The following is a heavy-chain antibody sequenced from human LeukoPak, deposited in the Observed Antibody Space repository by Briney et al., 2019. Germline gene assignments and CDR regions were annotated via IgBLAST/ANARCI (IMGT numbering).Heavy chain of an antibody. V-gene: IGHV4-59*01. CDR1: GGSISSYY. CDR2: IYYSGST. J-gene: IGHJ6*04. Sequence: SETLSLTCTVSGGSISSYYWSWIRQPPGKGLEWIGYIYYSGSTNYNPSLKSRVTISVDTPKNQFSLKLSSVTAADTAVYYCARLYSGYGAYYYYYGMDVWGKGATVTVSS. D-gene: IGHD5-12*01. CDR3: ARLYSGYGAYYYYYGMDV.